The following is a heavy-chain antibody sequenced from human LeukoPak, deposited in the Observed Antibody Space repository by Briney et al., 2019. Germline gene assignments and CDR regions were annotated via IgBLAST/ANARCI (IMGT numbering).Heavy chain of an antibody. CDR1: GYTFAVYY. V-gene: IGHV1-2*02. D-gene: IGHD1-26*01. Sequence: ASVTVSCKASGYTFAVYYIHWLRQAPGQGLEWMGWISPNIGGTTFAQKFQGRVTMTRDSSISTVYMELTRLRLDDTAVYYCARGESSDAFDIWGQGTMVTVSS. J-gene: IGHJ3*02. CDR2: ISPNIGGT. CDR3: ARGESSDAFDI.